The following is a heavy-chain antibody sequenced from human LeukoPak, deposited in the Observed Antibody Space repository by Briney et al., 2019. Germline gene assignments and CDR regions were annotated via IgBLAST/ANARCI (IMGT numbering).Heavy chain of an antibody. Sequence: PGGSLRLSCAASGFTFSSYAMSWVRQAPGKGLEWVSAISGGGGTTYYADPVKGRFTISRDNSKNTLYLQMNSLRVEDTAVYYCARNTRTSFDIWGQGTLVTVSS. J-gene: IGHJ4*02. D-gene: IGHD2-2*01. CDR2: ISGGGGTT. V-gene: IGHV3-23*01. CDR1: GFTFSSYA. CDR3: ARNTRTSFDI.